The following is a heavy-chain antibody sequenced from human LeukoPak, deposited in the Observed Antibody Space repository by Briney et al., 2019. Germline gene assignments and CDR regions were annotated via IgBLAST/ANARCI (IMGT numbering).Heavy chain of an antibody. CDR2: INHSGST. CDR1: GGSFSGYY. D-gene: IGHD3-10*01. V-gene: IGHV4-34*01. CDR3: ARQPFLWFGDSYYYYYMDV. Sequence: SETLSLTCAVYGGSFSGYYWSWIRQPPGKGLEWIGEINHSGSTNYNPSLKSRVTISVDTSKNQSSLKLSSVTAADTAVYYCARQPFLWFGDSYYYYYMDVWGKGTTVTISS. J-gene: IGHJ6*03.